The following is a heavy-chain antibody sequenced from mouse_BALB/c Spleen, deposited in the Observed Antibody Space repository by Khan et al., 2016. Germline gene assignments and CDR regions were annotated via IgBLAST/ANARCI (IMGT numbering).Heavy chain of an antibody. V-gene: IGHV1S29*02. Sequence: MQLEESGPELVKPGASVKISCKASGYSFTDYNMHWVKQSHGKSLEWIGYFYPYNGDSGYNQNFKAKATLTVDISSSTAYMELRRLTSEDSAVYYCARSLGRHYYFDVWGAGTTVTVSS. J-gene: IGHJ1*01. CDR1: GYSFTDYN. CDR2: FYPYNGDS. D-gene: IGHD4-1*01. CDR3: ARSLGRHYYFDV.